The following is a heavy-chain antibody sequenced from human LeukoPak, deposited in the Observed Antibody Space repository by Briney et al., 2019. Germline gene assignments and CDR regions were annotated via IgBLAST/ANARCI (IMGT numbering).Heavy chain of an antibody. CDR1: GFTFSDSA. CDR2: ISGSGGST. CDR3: AKGGPQFFDF. Sequence: GGSLRLSCAVSGFTFSDSAMSWVRQAPGRGLEWVSTISGSGGSTSSADSVKGRFTISRDNSRSTVYLQMNTLRAEDTAIYYCAKGGPQFFDFWGQGTLVTLSS. J-gene: IGHJ4*02. V-gene: IGHV3-23*01. D-gene: IGHD5-24*01.